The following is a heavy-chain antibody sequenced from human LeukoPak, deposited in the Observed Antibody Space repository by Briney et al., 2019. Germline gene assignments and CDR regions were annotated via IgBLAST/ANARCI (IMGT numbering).Heavy chain of an antibody. V-gene: IGHV3-7*01. D-gene: IGHD6-19*01. CDR1: GFTFSSRDW. CDR2: IKQDGSEK. CDR3: ARGISSGWPYYYYYMDV. J-gene: IGHJ6*03. Sequence: GGSLRLSCVASGFTFSSRDWMTWIRQAPGKGLEWVANIKQDGSEKNYVDSVKGRFTISRENAKNSLYLQMNSLRAGDTAVYYCARGISSGWPYYYYYMDVWGKGTTVTISS.